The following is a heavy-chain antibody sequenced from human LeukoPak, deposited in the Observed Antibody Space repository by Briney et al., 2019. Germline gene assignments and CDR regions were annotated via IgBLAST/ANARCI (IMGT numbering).Heavy chain of an antibody. V-gene: IGHV3-30*02. CDR3: AKPSGSGVDY. Sequence: PGGSLRLSCGASGFVFDDYDMHWVRQAPGKRLEWVAFIRSDGYHTYYTDSVKGRFIITRDNFKNTLYLQMNSLRLEDMAVYYCAKPSGSGVDYWGRGTRVTVSS. CDR1: GFVFDDYD. CDR2: IRSDGYHT. D-gene: IGHD1-26*01. J-gene: IGHJ4*02.